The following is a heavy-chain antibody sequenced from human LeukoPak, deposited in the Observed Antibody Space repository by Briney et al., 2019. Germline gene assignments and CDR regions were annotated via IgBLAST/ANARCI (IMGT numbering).Heavy chain of an antibody. CDR1: GFTFSSCE. J-gene: IGHJ4*02. V-gene: IGHV3-48*03. D-gene: IGHD1-7*01. CDR3: ARNWNWDYYFDY. CDR2: ISSSGNTV. Sequence: AGGSLRLSCAASGFTFSSCEMNWVRQAPGKGLEWVSYISSSGNTVYYADSVKGRFTISRDNAKNSLYLQMNSLRAEDTAVYYCARNWNWDYYFDYWGQGTLVTVSS.